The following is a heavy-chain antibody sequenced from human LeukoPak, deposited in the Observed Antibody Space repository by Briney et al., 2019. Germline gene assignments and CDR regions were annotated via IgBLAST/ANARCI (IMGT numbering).Heavy chain of an antibody. CDR3: ARNPMTSMYYYYGMDV. CDR1: GYTFTGYY. Sequence: ASVKVSCKASGYTFTGYYMHWVRQAPGQGLEWMGWINPNSGGTNYAQKFQGRVTMTRDTSISTAYMELSRQRSDDTAVYYCARNPMTSMYYYYGMDVWGQGTTVTVSS. J-gene: IGHJ6*02. CDR2: INPNSGGT. V-gene: IGHV1-2*02.